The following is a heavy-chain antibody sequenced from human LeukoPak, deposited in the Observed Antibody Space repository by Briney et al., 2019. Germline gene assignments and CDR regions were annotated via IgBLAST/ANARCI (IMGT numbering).Heavy chain of an antibody. Sequence: PGGSLRLSCAASGSTFSSYSMNWVRQAPGKGLEWVSSISSSSSYIYYADSVKGRFTISRDNAKNSLYLQMNSLRAEDTAAYYCARHEGEVPYSSSWYYFDYWGQGTLVTVSS. CDR1: GSTFSSYS. J-gene: IGHJ4*02. D-gene: IGHD6-13*01. CDR2: ISSSSSYI. V-gene: IGHV3-21*01. CDR3: ARHEGEVPYSSSWYYFDY.